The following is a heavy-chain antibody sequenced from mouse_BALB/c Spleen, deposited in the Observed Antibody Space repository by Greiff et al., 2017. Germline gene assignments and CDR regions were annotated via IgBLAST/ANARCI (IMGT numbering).Heavy chain of an antibody. D-gene: IGHD4-1*01. CDR1: GFTFNTYA. CDR3: VRHGTGTYAMDY. Sequence: EVKVVESGGGLVQPTGSLKLSCAASGFTFNTYAMNWVRQAPGKGLEWVARIRSKSNNYATYYADSVKDRFTISRDDSQSMLYLQMNNLKTEDTAMYYCVRHGTGTYAMDYWGQGTSVTVSS. V-gene: IGHV10-1*02. CDR2: IRSKSNNYAT. J-gene: IGHJ4*01.